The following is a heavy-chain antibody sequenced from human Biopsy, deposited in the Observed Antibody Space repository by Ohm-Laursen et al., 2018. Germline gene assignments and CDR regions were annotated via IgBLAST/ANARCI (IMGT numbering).Heavy chain of an antibody. Sequence: SDTLSLTCTVSGGSISSDYWSWIRQTPGKGLEWIGYIYSSGGIDYNPSLKSRVTISVDTSKNQFSLRLNSVTAADTAVYYCARATNSTGWPYYYFYGMDVWGQGTTVTVSS. J-gene: IGHJ6*02. CDR3: ARATNSTGWPYYYFYGMDV. CDR2: IYSSGGI. V-gene: IGHV4-59*07. CDR1: GGSISSDY. D-gene: IGHD2/OR15-2a*01.